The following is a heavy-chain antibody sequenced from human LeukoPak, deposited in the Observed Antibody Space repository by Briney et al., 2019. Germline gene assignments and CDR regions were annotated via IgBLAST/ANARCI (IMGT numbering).Heavy chain of an antibody. CDR2: ISSSNSCI. CDR1: GFTFSSYS. J-gene: IGHJ4*02. V-gene: IGHV3-21*01. D-gene: IGHD6-13*01. Sequence: PGGSLRLSCAASGFTFSSYSMTWVRQAPGKGLEWVSSISSSNSCIYYADSVKGRFTISRDNAKNSLYLQMNSLRAEDTAVYYCARDQGYSSSWYGSDYWGQGTLVTVSS. CDR3: ARDQGYSSSWYGSDY.